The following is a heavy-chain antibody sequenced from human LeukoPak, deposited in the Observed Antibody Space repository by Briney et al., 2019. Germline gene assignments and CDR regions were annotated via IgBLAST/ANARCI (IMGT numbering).Heavy chain of an antibody. CDR1: GFIFSSYG. J-gene: IGHJ3*02. V-gene: IGHV3-53*01. D-gene: IGHD3-22*01. CDR3: AREYYDSSGSKAFDI. Sequence: PGGSLRLSCAVSGFIFSSYGMHWVRQAPGKGLEWVSVIYSGGSTYYADSVKGRFTISKDNSKNTLYLQMNSLRAEDTAVYYCAREYYDSSGSKAFDIWGQGTMVTVSS. CDR2: IYSGGST.